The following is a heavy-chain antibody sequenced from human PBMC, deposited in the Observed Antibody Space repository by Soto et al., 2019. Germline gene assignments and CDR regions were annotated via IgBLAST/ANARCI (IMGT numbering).Heavy chain of an antibody. V-gene: IGHV1-69*14. Sequence: QVQLVQSGAAVKKPGSSVKVSCKASGGTFSSYAISWVRQAPGQRLEWMGGILPIFGTATYAQKFQGRDTITGDKTTSADYMGMGSLRSKDTAVYYCARNPRTAVTTIYYYGMDVWGKGTTVTVSS. CDR2: ILPIFGTA. CDR1: GGTFSSYA. J-gene: IGHJ6*04. CDR3: ARNPRTAVTTIYYYGMDV. D-gene: IGHD4-17*01.